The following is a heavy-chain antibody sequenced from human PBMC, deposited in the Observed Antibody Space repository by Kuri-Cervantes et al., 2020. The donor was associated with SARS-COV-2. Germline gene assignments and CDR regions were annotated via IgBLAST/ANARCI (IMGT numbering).Heavy chain of an antibody. CDR1: GFTFSSYE. V-gene: IGHV3-48*03. CDR2: ISSSGSTI. J-gene: IGHJ6*02. CDR3: ARDSFVPAAPNYYYYGMDV. D-gene: IGHD2-2*01. Sequence: GGSLRLSCAASGFTFSSYEVNWVRQAPGKGLEWVSYISSSGSTIYYADSVKGRFTISRDNAKNSLYLQMNSLRAEDTAVYYCARDSFVPAAPNYYYYGMDVWGQGTTVTVSS.